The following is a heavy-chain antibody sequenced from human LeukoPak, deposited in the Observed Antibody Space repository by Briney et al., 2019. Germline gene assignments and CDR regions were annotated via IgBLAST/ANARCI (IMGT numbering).Heavy chain of an antibody. CDR3: AKSALRFLEWLDTYYFDY. D-gene: IGHD3-3*01. J-gene: IGHJ4*02. Sequence: GGSLRLSCAASGFTFSSYAMSWVPQAPGQGLEWVSAISGSGGSTYYADSVKGRFTISRDNSKNTLYLQMNSLRAEDTAVYYCAKSALRFLEWLDTYYFDYWGQGTLVTVSS. V-gene: IGHV3-23*01. CDR1: GFTFSSYA. CDR2: ISGSGGST.